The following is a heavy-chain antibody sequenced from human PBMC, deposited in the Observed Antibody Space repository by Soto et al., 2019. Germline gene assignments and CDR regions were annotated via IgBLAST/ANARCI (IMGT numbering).Heavy chain of an antibody. Sequence: GESLKISCKGSGYIFTSYWIGWVRQMPGKGLEWMGIIHPGDSDTRYSPSFRGQVTISVDRSITTAYLQWSSLRASDTAMYYCARHPNGDYDFMDVWGRGTTVTVSS. CDR2: IHPGDSDT. CDR1: GYIFTSYW. J-gene: IGHJ6*02. D-gene: IGHD4-17*01. V-gene: IGHV5-51*01. CDR3: ARHPNGDYDFMDV.